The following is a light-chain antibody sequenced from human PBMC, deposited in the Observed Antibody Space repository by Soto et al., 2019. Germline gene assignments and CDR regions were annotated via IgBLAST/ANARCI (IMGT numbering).Light chain of an antibody. CDR3: QQRSNWPPVLT. CDR2: DAS. J-gene: IGKJ4*01. V-gene: IGKV3-11*01. CDR1: QSVSSF. Sequence: EIVLTQSPATLSSSPGDRATLSCRASQSVSSFLAWYQQRPGQAPRLLIYDASNRATGIPARFSGSGSGTDFTLTISSLEPEDFAVYYCQQRSNWPPVLTFGGGTKVEIK.